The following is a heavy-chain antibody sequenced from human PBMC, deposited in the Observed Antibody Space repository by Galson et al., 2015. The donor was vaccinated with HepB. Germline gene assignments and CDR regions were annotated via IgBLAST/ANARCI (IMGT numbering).Heavy chain of an antibody. Sequence: SLRLSCAASGFTFSDYYMSWIRLAPGKGLEWVSYISSSSSYTNYADSVKGRFTISRDNAKNSLYLQMNSLRAEDTAVYYCARDRCSSTSCYKNDAFDIWGQGTMVTVSS. CDR1: GFTFSDYY. CDR3: ARDRCSSTSCYKNDAFDI. J-gene: IGHJ3*02. CDR2: ISSSSSYT. V-gene: IGHV3-11*06. D-gene: IGHD2-2*02.